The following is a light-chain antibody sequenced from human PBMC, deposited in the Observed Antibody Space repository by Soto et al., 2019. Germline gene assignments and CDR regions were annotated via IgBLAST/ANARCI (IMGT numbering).Light chain of an antibody. Sequence: QSVLTQPPSVSGAPGQRVTISCTGSSSNIGAGYDVNWYQQRPETAPKLLIYSNDRRPSGVPDRFSGAKSGTSASLAISGLQSEDEADYYCAAWHDSLDGVLFGGGTKLTVL. V-gene: IGLV1-40*01. CDR1: SSNIGAGYD. J-gene: IGLJ2*01. CDR2: SND. CDR3: AAWHDSLDGVL.